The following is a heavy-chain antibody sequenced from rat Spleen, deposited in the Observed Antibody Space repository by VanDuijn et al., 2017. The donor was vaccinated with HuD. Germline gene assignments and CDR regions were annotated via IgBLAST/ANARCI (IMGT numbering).Heavy chain of an antibody. J-gene: IGHJ3*01. CDR2: ISTGGGKT. V-gene: IGHV5-25*01. Sequence: EVQLVESGGGLVQPGRSMKLSCAASGFIFSKYDMAWVRQTPTKGLEWVASISTGGGKTYYRDSVMGRFTVSRDNAKSTLYLQMDSLRSEDTATYYCTTWFAYWGQGTLVTVSS. CDR1: GFIFSKYD. CDR3: TTWFAY.